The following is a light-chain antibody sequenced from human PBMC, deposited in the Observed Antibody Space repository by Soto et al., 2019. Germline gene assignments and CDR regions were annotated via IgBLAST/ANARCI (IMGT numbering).Light chain of an antibody. CDR1: QNDVGFYDF. CDR2: EVV. CDR3: GSWDSSLSAYV. J-gene: IGLJ1*01. Sequence: QSVMTQPPSASGSPGKSVTISCTGTQNDVGFYDFVSWYQHHPGKAPRLIIYEVVQRPSGVPDRFSGSKSGTSATLGITGFQTGDEADYYCGSWDSSLSAYVFGTGTKVTVL. V-gene: IGLV2-8*01.